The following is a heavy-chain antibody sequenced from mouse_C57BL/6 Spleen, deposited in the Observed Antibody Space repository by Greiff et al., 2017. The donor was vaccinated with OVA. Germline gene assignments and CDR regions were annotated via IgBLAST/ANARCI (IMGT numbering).Heavy chain of an antibody. D-gene: IGHD2-4*01. V-gene: IGHV2-3*01. J-gene: IGHJ1*03. CDR3: AKSGIYYDYDRARWYFDV. Sequence: VQLQQSGPGLVAPSQSLSITCTVSGFSFTSYGVSWVRQPPGKGLEWLGVIWGDGSTNYHSALISRLSISKDNSKSQVFLKLNSLQTDDTATYYCAKSGIYYDYDRARWYFDVWGTGTTVTVSS. CDR1: GFSFTSYG. CDR2: IWGDGST.